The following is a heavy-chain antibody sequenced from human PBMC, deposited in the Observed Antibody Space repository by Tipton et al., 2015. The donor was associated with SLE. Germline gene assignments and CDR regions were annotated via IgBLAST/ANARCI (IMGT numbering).Heavy chain of an antibody. CDR2: IYYSGST. V-gene: IGHV4-30-4*01. D-gene: IGHD1-26*01. Sequence: TLSLTCTVSGGSISSGDYYWSWIRQPPGKGLEWIGYIYYSGSTYYNPSLKSRVTISVDTSKNQFSLKLSSVTAADTAVYYCASTYRGSGSEGWFDPWGQGTLVTVSS. CDR1: GGSISSGDYY. J-gene: IGHJ5*02. CDR3: ASTYRGSGSEGWFDP.